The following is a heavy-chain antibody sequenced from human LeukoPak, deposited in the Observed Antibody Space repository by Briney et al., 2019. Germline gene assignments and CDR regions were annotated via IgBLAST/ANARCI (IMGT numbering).Heavy chain of an antibody. CDR3: ARYCTSYTCILRGFDY. V-gene: IGHV4-38-2*01. CDR2: IYHTGST. D-gene: IGHD2-8*01. J-gene: IGHJ4*02. CDR1: GYSLTSGHS. Sequence: AQTLSLTCAVSGYSLTSGHSWGWTRPPPGEGLEGMANIYHTGSTHYNPSLKSRVPISVDTSKNQFSLKLSSVTAADTAVYYCARYCTSYTCILRGFDYWRRGAVVTVSS.